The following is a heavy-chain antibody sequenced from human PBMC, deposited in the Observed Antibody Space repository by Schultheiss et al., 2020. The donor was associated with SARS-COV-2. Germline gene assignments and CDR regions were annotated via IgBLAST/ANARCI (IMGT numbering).Heavy chain of an antibody. CDR1: GGSISSSSYY. CDR2: IYYTGST. J-gene: IGHJ5*02. V-gene: IGHV4-39*07. CDR3: ARVVSIFGVVQREDWFDP. D-gene: IGHD3-3*01. Sequence: SETLSLTCTVSGGSISSSSYYWGWIRQPPGKGLEWIGSIYYTGSTYYNPSLESRVTISVDTSKNQFSLKLSSVTAADTAVYYCARVVSIFGVVQREDWFDPWGQGTLVTVSS.